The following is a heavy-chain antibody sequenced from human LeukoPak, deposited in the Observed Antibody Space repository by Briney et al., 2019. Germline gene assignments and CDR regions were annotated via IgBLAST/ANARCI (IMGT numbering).Heavy chain of an antibody. D-gene: IGHD5-18*01. CDR3: ARDSGYSYGPRYYFDY. Sequence: SETLSLTCAVSGYSLSGGYYSGSIRPPPGKGLEWIGSIYHSGSTYYNPSLKSRVTISVDTSKNQFSLKLRSVTAADTAVYYCARDSGYSYGPRYYFDYWGQGTLVTVSS. CDR1: GYSLSGGYY. V-gene: IGHV4-38-2*02. J-gene: IGHJ4*02. CDR2: IYHSGST.